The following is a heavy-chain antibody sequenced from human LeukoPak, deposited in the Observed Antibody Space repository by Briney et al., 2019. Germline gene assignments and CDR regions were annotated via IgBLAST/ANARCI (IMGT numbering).Heavy chain of an antibody. D-gene: IGHD3-10*01. CDR2: IYYSGST. V-gene: IGHV4-39*01. Sequence: SETLSLTCTVSGGSISSSSYYWGWIRQPPGKGLEWIGSIYYSGSTYYNPSLKSRVSMSVDTSKNQFSLKLSSVTAADTAVYYCARHGRWFGEYYYFDYWGQGTLVTVSS. J-gene: IGHJ4*02. CDR1: GGSISSSSYY. CDR3: ARHGRWFGEYYYFDY.